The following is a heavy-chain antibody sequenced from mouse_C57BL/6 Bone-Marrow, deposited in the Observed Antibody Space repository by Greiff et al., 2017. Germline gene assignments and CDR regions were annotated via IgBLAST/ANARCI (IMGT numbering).Heavy chain of an antibody. CDR1: GYTFTRYW. Sequence: QVQLQQSGAELAKPGASVKLSCKASGYTFTRYWMHWVKQRPGQGLEWIGYINPSSGYTKYNQKFKDKATLTADKSSSTAYMQLGSLTYEDSAVYYCSIPDYYGSMYWYYDVWGTGTTVTVTS. CDR2: INPSSGYT. CDR3: SIPDYYGSMYWYYDV. J-gene: IGHJ1*03. D-gene: IGHD1-1*01. V-gene: IGHV1-7*01.